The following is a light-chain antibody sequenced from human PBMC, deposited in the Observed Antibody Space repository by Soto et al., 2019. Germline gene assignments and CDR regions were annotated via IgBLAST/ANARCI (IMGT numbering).Light chain of an antibody. Sequence: DIQMTQSPSTLSASVGDRVTITCRASQSISSWLAWYQQKPGKAPKLLIYDASSFESGVPSRFSGSGSGTEFTLTISSLQPDDFATYYCQQYNSYSGRTFGQGTKVEIK. CDR1: QSISSW. V-gene: IGKV1-5*01. J-gene: IGKJ1*01. CDR2: DAS. CDR3: QQYNSYSGRT.